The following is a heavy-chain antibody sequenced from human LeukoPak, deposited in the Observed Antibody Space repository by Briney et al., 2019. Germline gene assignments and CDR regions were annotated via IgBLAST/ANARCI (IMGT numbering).Heavy chain of an antibody. Sequence: KTSETLSLTCTVSGGSISSSSYYRGWIRQPPGKGLEWIGSIYYSGSTYYNPSLKSRVTISVDTSKNQFSLKLSSVTAADTAVYYCARHGASNYCSGGSCYSDVFDYWGQGTLVTVSS. J-gene: IGHJ4*02. CDR2: IYYSGST. D-gene: IGHD2-15*01. V-gene: IGHV4-39*01. CDR1: GGSISSSSYY. CDR3: ARHGASNYCSGGSCYSDVFDY.